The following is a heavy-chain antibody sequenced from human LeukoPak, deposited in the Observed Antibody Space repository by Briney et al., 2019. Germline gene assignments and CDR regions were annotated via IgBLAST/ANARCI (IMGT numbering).Heavy chain of an antibody. Sequence: SQTLFLTCTVSGGSISSGSYYWSWIRQPAGKGLEWIGRIYTSGSTNYNPSLKSRVTISVDTSKNQFSLKLSSVTAADTAVYYCAREGGITMVRGVYYYYYYMDVWGKGTTVTTSS. CDR2: IYTSGST. CDR3: AREGGITMVRGVYYYYYYMDV. D-gene: IGHD3-10*01. J-gene: IGHJ6*03. V-gene: IGHV4-61*02. CDR1: GGSISSGSYY.